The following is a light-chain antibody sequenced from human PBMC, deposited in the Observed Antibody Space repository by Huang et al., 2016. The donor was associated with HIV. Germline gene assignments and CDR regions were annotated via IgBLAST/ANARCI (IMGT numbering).Light chain of an antibody. CDR3: QQYDSSPGT. Sequence: EIVLTQSPGTLSLSPGEGAALSCRASQSVSSSYLAWYQQKPGQAPRLLIDGASSRATGIPDRFSGSGSGTEFTLTINKMESEDFAVYYCQQYDSSPGTFGQGTKVEI. V-gene: IGKV3-20*01. J-gene: IGKJ1*01. CDR2: GAS. CDR1: QSVSSSY.